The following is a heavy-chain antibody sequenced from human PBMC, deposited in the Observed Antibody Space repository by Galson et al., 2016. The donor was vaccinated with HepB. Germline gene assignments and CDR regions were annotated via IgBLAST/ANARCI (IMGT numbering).Heavy chain of an antibody. J-gene: IGHJ4*02. V-gene: IGHV3-74*01. CDR3: ANQHTTGWYSCLTH. Sequence: SLRLSCAASGFTFSRHWMHWVRQAPGKGLVWVSRINSNGSATTYADSVRGRFTIARDNADNTLYLQMNSLRAEDTAIYYCANQHTTGWYSCLTHWGQGTLVTVSS. CDR1: GFTFSRHW. CDR2: INSNGSAT. D-gene: IGHD6-19*01.